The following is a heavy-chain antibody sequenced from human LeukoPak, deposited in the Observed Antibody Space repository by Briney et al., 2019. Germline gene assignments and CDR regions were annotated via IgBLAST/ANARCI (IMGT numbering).Heavy chain of an antibody. Sequence: ASVKVSCKASGYTFTDYYIHWVRQAPGQGLEWMGWIDPNSGGTNYAQKFQGRVTMTRDTSISTAYMELSRLRSDDTAVYYCARCFLVVDYFDYWGQGTLVTVSS. V-gene: IGHV1-2*02. CDR3: ARCFLVVDYFDY. CDR1: GYTFTDYY. J-gene: IGHJ4*02. D-gene: IGHD2-15*01. CDR2: IDPNSGGT.